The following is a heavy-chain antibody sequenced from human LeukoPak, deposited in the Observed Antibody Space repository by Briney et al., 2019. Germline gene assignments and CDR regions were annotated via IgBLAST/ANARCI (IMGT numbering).Heavy chain of an antibody. CDR3: ATSGPDFLPVSPLLDY. D-gene: IGHD2/OR15-2a*01. V-gene: IGHV1-2*02. CDR1: GYTFTGYS. Sequence: WASVKVSCKASGYTFTGYSLHWVRQAPGQGLEWMGWINPHSGDTEYAQKFQGRVTMTRDTFISTAYLELSRLRSDDTAVYYCATSGPDFLPVSPLLDYWGQGTLVTVSS. CDR2: INPHSGDT. J-gene: IGHJ4*02.